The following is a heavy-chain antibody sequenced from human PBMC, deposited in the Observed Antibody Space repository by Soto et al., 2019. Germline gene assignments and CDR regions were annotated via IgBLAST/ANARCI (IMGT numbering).Heavy chain of an antibody. CDR3: ARMDGDYNYYALDV. CDR2: FFSDVER. Sequence: QVTLKESGPVLVKPTETLTLTCTVSGFSLSNGSMGVSWIRQPPGKPLEWLAHFFSDVERSYSASMQSRLTLSTDTSGSQVVLTMTNMDPVDTATYYCARMDGDYNYYALDVWGQGTTGTVSS. V-gene: IGHV2-26*01. J-gene: IGHJ6*02. CDR1: GFSLSNGSMG. D-gene: IGHD4-17*01.